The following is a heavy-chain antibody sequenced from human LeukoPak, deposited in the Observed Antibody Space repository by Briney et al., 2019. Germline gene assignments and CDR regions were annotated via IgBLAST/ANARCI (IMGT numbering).Heavy chain of an antibody. CDR1: GFTFDDYA. J-gene: IGHJ6*04. D-gene: IGHD2-15*01. Sequence: GGSLRLSCAASGFTFDDYAMHWVRQAPGKGLEWVSYISSSGSTIYYADSVKGRFTISRDNAKNSLYLQMNSLRAEDTAVYYCARDQGSGYYYYGMDVWGKGTTVTVSS. V-gene: IGHV3-48*03. CDR2: ISSSGSTI. CDR3: ARDQGSGYYYYGMDV.